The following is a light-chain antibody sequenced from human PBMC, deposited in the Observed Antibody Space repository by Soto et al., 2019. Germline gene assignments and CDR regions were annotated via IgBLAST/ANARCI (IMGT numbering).Light chain of an antibody. Sequence: FMLTQPHSVSGAPGKTVTISCTGSGGSLASNYVQWYQQRPGRAPTTVIYEDNDRPSGVPNRFSGSVDISSNSAFLTLSGLTTEDEADYYCQSVDSSDQGFFGGGTKVTV. CDR2: EDN. J-gene: IGLJ2*01. CDR1: GGSLASNY. CDR3: QSVDSSDQGF. V-gene: IGLV6-57*02.